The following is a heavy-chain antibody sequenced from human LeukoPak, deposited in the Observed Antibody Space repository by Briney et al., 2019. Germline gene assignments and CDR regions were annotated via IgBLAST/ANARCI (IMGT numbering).Heavy chain of an antibody. CDR1: GFTFSNYA. CDR3: AKYFLPGHIYGVWCDY. Sequence: GGSLRLSCAASGFTFSNYALSWVRQAPGKGLEWVSGISGSGGGTFYADSVKGRFTISRDNSKNTLYLQVNSLRAEDTAVYYCAKYFLPGHIYGVWCDYWGQGTLDSVSS. CDR2: ISGSGGGT. V-gene: IGHV3-23*01. D-gene: IGHD5-18*01. J-gene: IGHJ4*02.